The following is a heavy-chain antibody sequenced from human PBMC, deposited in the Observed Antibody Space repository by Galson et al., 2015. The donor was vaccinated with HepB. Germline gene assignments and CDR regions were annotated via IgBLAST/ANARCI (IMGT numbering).Heavy chain of an antibody. V-gene: IGHV3-74*01. J-gene: IGHJ5*01. D-gene: IGHD3-22*01. CDR3: ARPGGSMIVSNLFDS. Sequence: SLRLSCAASRFTFSNYWMHWFRQAPGKGLVWVSRINSDGNSRSYADSVKGRFTISRDNAKNTLYLQMNSLRAEDTAVYYCARPGGSMIVSNLFDSWGQGILVTVSS. CDR1: RFTFSNYW. CDR2: INSDGNSR.